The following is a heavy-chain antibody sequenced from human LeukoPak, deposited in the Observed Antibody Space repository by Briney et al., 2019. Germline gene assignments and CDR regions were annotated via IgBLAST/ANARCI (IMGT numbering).Heavy chain of an antibody. Sequence: PSETLSLTCAVYGGSFSGYYWSWIRQPPGKGLEWIGEINHSGCTNYNPSLRSRVTISVDTSKNQFSLKLSSLTAADTAVYYCARGSSWQGGRRSLFDPWGQGTLVTVSS. V-gene: IGHV4-34*01. CDR2: INHSGCT. D-gene: IGHD6-13*01. J-gene: IGHJ5*02. CDR3: ARGSSWQGGRRSLFDP. CDR1: GGSFSGYY.